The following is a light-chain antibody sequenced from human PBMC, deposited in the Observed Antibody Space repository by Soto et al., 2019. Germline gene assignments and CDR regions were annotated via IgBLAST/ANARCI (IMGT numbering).Light chain of an antibody. CDR3: QKYNSASSLT. CDR2: AAS. Sequence: DIQMTQSPSSLSASVGDRVTITCRASQGISRYLAWYQQKPGKVPKLLIYAASTLQSGVPSRFSGSGSGTDFTITISSLQPEDVATYYCQKYNSASSLTFGGGTKLEIK. V-gene: IGKV1-27*01. CDR1: QGISRY. J-gene: IGKJ4*01.